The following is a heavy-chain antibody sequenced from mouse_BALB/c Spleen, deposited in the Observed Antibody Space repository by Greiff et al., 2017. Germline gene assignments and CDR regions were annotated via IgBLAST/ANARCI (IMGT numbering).Heavy chain of an antibody. CDR1: GFAFSSYD. CDR2: ISSGGGST. D-gene: IGHD2-14*01. J-gene: IGHJ2*01. Sequence: EVKLMESGGGLVKPGGSLKLSCAASGFAFSSYDMSWVRQTPEKRLEWVAYISSGGGSTYYPDTVKGRFTISRDNAKNTLYLQMSSLKSEDTAMYYCARHTRPYDGVYYFDYWGQGTTLTVSS. CDR3: ARHTRPYDGVYYFDY. V-gene: IGHV5-12-1*01.